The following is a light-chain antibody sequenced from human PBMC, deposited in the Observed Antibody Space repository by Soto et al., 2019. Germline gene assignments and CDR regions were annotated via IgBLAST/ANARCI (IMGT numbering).Light chain of an antibody. CDR1: QGITSW. V-gene: IGKV1-12*01. J-gene: IGKJ4*01. CDR2: AAS. CDR3: QQTSSFPLT. Sequence: DIQMTQSPSSVSASVGDRVTITCRASQGITSWLAWYQQKPGRAPKLLIYAASSLQSGVTSRFSGSGSGRDITLTISSVQPEDFAAYFCQQTSSFPLTFRGGTKVEIK.